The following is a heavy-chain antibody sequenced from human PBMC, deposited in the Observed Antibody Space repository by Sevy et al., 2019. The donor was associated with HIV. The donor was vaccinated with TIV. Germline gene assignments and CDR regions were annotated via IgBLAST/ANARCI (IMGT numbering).Heavy chain of an antibody. D-gene: IGHD3-10*01. CDR3: ARDNNPFDYYGSGSLTRDYYYYYGMDV. CDR1: GFTFSSYA. CDR2: ISYDGSNK. Sequence: GGSLRLSCAASGFTFSSYAMHWVRQAPGKGLEWVAVISYDGSNKYYADSVKGRFTISRENSKNTLYLQMNSLRAEDTAVYYCARDNNPFDYYGSGSLTRDYYYYYGMDVWGQGTTVTVSS. J-gene: IGHJ6*02. V-gene: IGHV3-30-3*01.